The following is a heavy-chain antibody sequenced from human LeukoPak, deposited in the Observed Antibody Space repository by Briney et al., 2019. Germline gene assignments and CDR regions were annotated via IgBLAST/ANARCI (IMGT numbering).Heavy chain of an antibody. V-gene: IGHV3-30*04. CDR3: AKDIGRVDTASTYMDV. J-gene: IGHJ6*03. CDR2: ISYDGSNK. Sequence: PGGSLRLSCAASGFTFSRYAMHWVRQAPGRGLEWVAVISYDGSNKYYADSVKGRFTISRDNSKNSLYLQMNSLRVEDTALYYCAKDIGRVDTASTYMDVWGKGTTVTISS. CDR1: GFTFSRYA. D-gene: IGHD5-18*01.